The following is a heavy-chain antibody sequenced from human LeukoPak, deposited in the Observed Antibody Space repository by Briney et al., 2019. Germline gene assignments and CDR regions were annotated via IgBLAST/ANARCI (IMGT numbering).Heavy chain of an antibody. Sequence: SETLSLTCAVYGGSFSGYYWSWIRQPPGKGLEWIGEINHSGSTNYNPSLKSRVTISVDTSKNQFSLKLSSVTAADTAVYYCARAPRRATPYDYWGQGTLVTASS. V-gene: IGHV4-34*01. CDR3: ARAPRRATPYDY. J-gene: IGHJ4*02. CDR1: GGSFSGYY. CDR2: INHSGST.